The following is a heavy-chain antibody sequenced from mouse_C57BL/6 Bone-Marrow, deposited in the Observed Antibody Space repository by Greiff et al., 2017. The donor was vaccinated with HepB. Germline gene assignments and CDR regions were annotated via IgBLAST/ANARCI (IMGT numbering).Heavy chain of an antibody. D-gene: IGHD1-1*01. CDR3: ARDQNNYYERYFDV. V-gene: IGHV5-16*01. CDR1: GFTFSDYY. CDR2: INYDGSST. Sequence: VKLQASEGGLVQPGSSMTLTCTASGFTFSDYYMAWVRQVPEKGLECVANINYDGSSTYYLDSLKSRFIISRDNARNILYLQMRSLKSEDTATYYCARDQNNYYERYFDVWGTGTTVTVAS. J-gene: IGHJ1*03.